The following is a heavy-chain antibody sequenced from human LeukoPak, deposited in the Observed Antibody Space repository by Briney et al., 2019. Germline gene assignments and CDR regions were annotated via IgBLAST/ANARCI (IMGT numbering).Heavy chain of an antibody. D-gene: IGHD6-6*01. CDR1: GGSSSSYY. J-gene: IGHJ5*02. CDR3: ARDRGGYSSSGFDP. Sequence: SETLSLTCTVSGGSSSSYYWSWIRQPPGKGLEWIGYIYYSGSTNYNPSLKSRVTISVDTSKNQFSLKLSSVTAADTAVYYCARDRGGYSSSGFDPWGQGTLVTVSS. V-gene: IGHV4-59*01. CDR2: IYYSGST.